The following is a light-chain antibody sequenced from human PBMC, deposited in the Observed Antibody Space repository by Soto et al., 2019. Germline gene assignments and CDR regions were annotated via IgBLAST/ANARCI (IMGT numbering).Light chain of an antibody. CDR1: QSVSSNF. CDR2: GAS. Sequence: EIVLTQSPGTLSLSPGERATLSCRASQSVSSNFLAWYQQKPGQPPRLLMYGASSRATSIPDRFSGSGSGSDFTLTISRLEPEAFAVYYCQHYGPPRYTFGQGTKLEIK. V-gene: IGKV3-20*01. J-gene: IGKJ2*01. CDR3: QHYGPPRYT.